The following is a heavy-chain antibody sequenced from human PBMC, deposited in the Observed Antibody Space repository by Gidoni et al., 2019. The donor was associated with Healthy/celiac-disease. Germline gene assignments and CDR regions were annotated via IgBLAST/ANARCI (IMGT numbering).Heavy chain of an antibody. CDR2: INHSGST. CDR1: GGSFSGYY. CDR3: ARAGRDAFDI. Sequence: QVQLQQWGAGLLKPSETLSLTCAVYGGSFSGYYWSWIRQPPGKGLEWIGEINHSGSTNYNPSLKSRVTISVDTSKNQFSLKLSSVTAADTAVYYCARAGRDAFDIWGQGTMVTVSS. V-gene: IGHV4-34*01. J-gene: IGHJ3*02.